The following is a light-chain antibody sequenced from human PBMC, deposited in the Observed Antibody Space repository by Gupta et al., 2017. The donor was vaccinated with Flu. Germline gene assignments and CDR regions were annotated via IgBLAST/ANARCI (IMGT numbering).Light chain of an antibody. Sequence: EIVLTQSPATLSLSPGERATLSYTASQSVVRYLAWYQQKPGQAPRLLIYDAVNRATGIPARFSGSGSGTDFTLTISSLEPEDFAVYYCQERSAWVTFGGGTKVEIK. CDR2: DAV. CDR3: QERSAWVT. V-gene: IGKV3-11*01. J-gene: IGKJ4*01. CDR1: QSVVRY.